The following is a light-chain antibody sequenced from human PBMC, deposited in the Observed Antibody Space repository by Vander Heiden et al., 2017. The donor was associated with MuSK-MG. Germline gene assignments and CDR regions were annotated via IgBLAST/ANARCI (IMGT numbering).Light chain of an antibody. CDR1: QRMSSY. CDR2: GAS. V-gene: IGKV1-39*01. J-gene: IGKJ2*01. CDR3: QQSDSTPYT. Sequence: DIQMTQSPSSLSASVGDRVTITCRASQRMSSYLNWYQQKSGKAPKLLIFGASNLGAGVPSRFSGSGSGTDFALTMNNLQPEDFATYYCQQSDSTPYTFGQGTKLEIK.